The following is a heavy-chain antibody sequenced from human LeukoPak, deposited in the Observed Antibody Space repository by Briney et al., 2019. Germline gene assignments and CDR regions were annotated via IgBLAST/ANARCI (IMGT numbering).Heavy chain of an antibody. CDR3: ARRMVEARQSSATNWFDT. Sequence: SETLSLTCTVSGGSLSSYSWSWIRQPPGKTLEWIGRIYASGSTMYNPSLQSRITISVDTSNNHFSLQLTSVTAADTAVYYCARRMVEARQSSATNWFDTWGQGTLVTVSS. CDR2: IYASGST. D-gene: IGHD3-10*01. J-gene: IGHJ5*02. CDR1: GGSLSSYS. V-gene: IGHV4-4*07.